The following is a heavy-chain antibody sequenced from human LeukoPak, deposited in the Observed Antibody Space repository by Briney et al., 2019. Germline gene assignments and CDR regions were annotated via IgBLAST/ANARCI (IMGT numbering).Heavy chain of an antibody. J-gene: IGHJ4*02. CDR2: IYYTGST. D-gene: IGHD4-17*01. Sequence: SETLSLTCTVSGGSISSGGYYWGWIRQHPGKGLEWIGYIYYTGSTYYNPSLKSRVTISVDTSKNQFSLKVRSVTAADTAVYYCARGPQGVTRPEYWGQGTLVTVSS. CDR3: ARGPQGVTRPEY. CDR1: GGSISSGGYY. V-gene: IGHV4-39*01.